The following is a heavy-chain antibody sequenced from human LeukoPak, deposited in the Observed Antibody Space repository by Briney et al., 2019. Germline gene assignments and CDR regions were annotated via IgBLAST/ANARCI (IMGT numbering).Heavy chain of an antibody. V-gene: IGHV4-59*08. J-gene: IGHJ4*02. Sequence: SETLSLTCTVSGGSIRGYYWSWIRQPPGKGLEWIGYIYYSGSTNYNPSLESRVTISVGTSKNQSSLKLSSGTAADTAVYYCARHYGSGTYPLDYWGQGTLVTVSS. CDR1: GGSIRGYY. CDR2: IYYSGST. CDR3: ARHYGSGTYPLDY. D-gene: IGHD3-10*01.